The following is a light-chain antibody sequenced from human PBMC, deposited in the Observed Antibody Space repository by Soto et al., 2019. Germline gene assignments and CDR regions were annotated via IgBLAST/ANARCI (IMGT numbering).Light chain of an antibody. CDR1: QSVSSSY. J-gene: IGKJ4*01. CDR3: QQYGSSPLT. Sequence: ELVFTQSPGTLSLSPGEIATLFFSASQSVSSSYLAWYQQKPGQAPRLLIYGASSRATGIPDRFSGSGSGTDVTLTISRLEPEDFAVYYCQQYGSSPLTFGGGTKGDI. V-gene: IGKV3-20*01. CDR2: GAS.